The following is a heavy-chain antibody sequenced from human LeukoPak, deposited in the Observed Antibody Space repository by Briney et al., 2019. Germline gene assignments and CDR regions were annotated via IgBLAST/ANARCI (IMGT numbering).Heavy chain of an antibody. J-gene: IGHJ2*01. CDR1: GGSFSGYY. Sequence: SETLSLTCAVYGGSFSGYYWSWIRQPPGKGLEWIGEINHSGSTNYNPSLKSRVTISVDTSKNRFSLKLSSVTAADTAVYYCARGKSGYEFPSYWYFDLWGRGTLVTVSS. CDR3: ARGKSGYEFPSYWYFDL. V-gene: IGHV4-34*01. D-gene: IGHD5-12*01. CDR2: INHSGST.